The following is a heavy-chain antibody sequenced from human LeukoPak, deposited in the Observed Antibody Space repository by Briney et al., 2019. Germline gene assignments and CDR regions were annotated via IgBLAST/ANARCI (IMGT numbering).Heavy chain of an antibody. V-gene: IGHV3-30*02. D-gene: IGHD2-15*01. CDR2: IRYDGSNK. CDR3: VRDYSYAFDI. Sequence: GGSLRLSCAASGFTFSSYGMHWVRQAPGKGLEWVAFIRYDGSNKYYADSVKGRFTTSTDHSNNPLYLQMNSLRAEDTAVYFCVRDYSYAFDIWGQGTVVSVSS. CDR1: GFTFSSYG. J-gene: IGHJ3*02.